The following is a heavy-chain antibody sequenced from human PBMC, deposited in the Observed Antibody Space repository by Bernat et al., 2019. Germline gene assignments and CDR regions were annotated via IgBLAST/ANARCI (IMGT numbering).Heavy chain of an antibody. V-gene: IGHV4-31*03. CDR1: GGSISSGGYY. CDR2: IYYSGST. CDR3: ARLLCNYYDSSGYCLFDI. Sequence: QLQLQESGPGLVKPSETLSLTCTVSGGSISSGGYYWSWIRQHPGKGLEWIGYIYYSGSTYYNPSLKSRVTISVDTSKNQFSLKLSSVTAADTAVYYCARLLCNYYDSSGYCLFDIWGQGTMVTVSS. D-gene: IGHD3-22*01. J-gene: IGHJ3*02.